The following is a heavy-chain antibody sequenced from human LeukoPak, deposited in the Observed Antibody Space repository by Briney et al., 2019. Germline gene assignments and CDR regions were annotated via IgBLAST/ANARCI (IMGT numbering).Heavy chain of an antibody. Sequence: SEPLSLTCTVSGGSISSSNWWSWVRQPPGKGLEWIGEIYHSGSTYYSPSLRSRVTISLDTSRNQFSLKLNSVTAADTAVYYCAKSNGYGLVDIWGQGTIVTVSS. V-gene: IGHV4-4*02. D-gene: IGHD3-10*01. CDR2: IYHSGST. CDR1: GGSISSSNW. J-gene: IGHJ3*02. CDR3: AKSNGYGLVDI.